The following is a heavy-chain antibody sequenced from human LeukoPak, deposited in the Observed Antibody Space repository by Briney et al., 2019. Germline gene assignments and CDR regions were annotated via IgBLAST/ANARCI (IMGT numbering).Heavy chain of an antibody. V-gene: IGHV3-11*06. CDR3: ARGDFWDP. D-gene: IGHD3-3*01. J-gene: IGHJ5*02. Sequence: GRFTISRDNAKNSLYLQMNSLRAEDTAVYYCARGDFWDPWGQGTLVTVSS.